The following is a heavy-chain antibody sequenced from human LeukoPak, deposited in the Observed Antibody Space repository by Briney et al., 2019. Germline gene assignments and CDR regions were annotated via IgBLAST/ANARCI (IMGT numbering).Heavy chain of an antibody. CDR1: GGSFSGYY. Sequence: PSETLSLTCAVYGGSFSGYYWSWIRQPPGKGLEWIGEITHSGSTNYNPSLKSRVTISVDTSKNQFSLKLSSVTAADTAVYYCARGRFNGVYNWFDPWGQGTLVTVSS. V-gene: IGHV4-34*01. CDR2: ITHSGST. J-gene: IGHJ5*02. CDR3: ARGRFNGVYNWFDP. D-gene: IGHD2-8*01.